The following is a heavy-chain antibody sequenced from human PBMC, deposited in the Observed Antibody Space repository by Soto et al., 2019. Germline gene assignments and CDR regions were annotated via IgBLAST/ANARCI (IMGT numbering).Heavy chain of an antibody. D-gene: IGHD6-13*01. CDR1: GDSVSSNSAA. J-gene: IGHJ6*02. Sequence: RSQTLSLTCAISGDSVSSNSAAWNWIRQSPSRGLEWLGRTYYRSKWYNDYAVSVKSRITINPGTSKNQFSLQLNSVTPEDTAVYYCARDRESSSDYYYYGMDVWGQGTTVTVSS. CDR3: ARDRESSSDYYYYGMDV. CDR2: TYYRSKWYN. V-gene: IGHV6-1*01.